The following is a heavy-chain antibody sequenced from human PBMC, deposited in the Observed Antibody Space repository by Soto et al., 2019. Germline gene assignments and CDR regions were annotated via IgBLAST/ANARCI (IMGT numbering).Heavy chain of an antibody. D-gene: IGHD2-8*02. Sequence: GGSLRLSCEASGFNFSSYGIHWVRQAPGKGLEWVAIIWNDGSKEYYADSVKGRFTISRDNSKNTVYLQVSQLRAEDTAVYFCARDQTDTGRYSDSWGQGPLVTVSS. CDR2: IWNDGSKE. CDR3: ARDQTDTGRYSDS. CDR1: GFNFSSYG. J-gene: IGHJ4*02. V-gene: IGHV3-33*01.